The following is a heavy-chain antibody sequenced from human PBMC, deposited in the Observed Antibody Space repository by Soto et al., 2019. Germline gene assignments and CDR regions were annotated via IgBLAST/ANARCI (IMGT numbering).Heavy chain of an antibody. V-gene: IGHV1-69*19. CDR2: ISPTFGAA. J-gene: IGHJ4*02. CDR3: AREVQVRTPGFVN. Sequence: QVQLVQSGAEMKKPGSSVKVSCQSSGGTFNTYAMNWVRQAPGQGPEWMGDISPTFGAANYAPKFQGRVTFTADESTGTLYMQLSSLTSEDTALYFCAREVQVRTPGFVNWGQGTLVTVSS. CDR1: GGTFNTYA. D-gene: IGHD3-10*01.